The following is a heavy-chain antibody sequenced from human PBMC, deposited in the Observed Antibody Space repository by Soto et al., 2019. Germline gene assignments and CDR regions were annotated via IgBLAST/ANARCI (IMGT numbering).Heavy chain of an antibody. CDR3: ASDSFTHKAMVTWAFAI. Sequence: GQLVQSGAEVKRPGASVKVSCRASGYTFTSYGISWVRQAPGQGLEWMGWISAYNGDTKLSQKFEARVSMTTATSKNTAYMELRSLSPDDRADYYCASDSFTHKAMVTWAFAIWGQGTMVNVSS. CDR2: ISAYNGDT. D-gene: IGHD5-18*01. J-gene: IGHJ3*02. V-gene: IGHV1-18*01. CDR1: GYTFTSYG.